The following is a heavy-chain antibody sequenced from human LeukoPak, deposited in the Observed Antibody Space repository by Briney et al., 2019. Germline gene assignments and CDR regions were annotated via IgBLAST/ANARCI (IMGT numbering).Heavy chain of an antibody. J-gene: IGHJ6*03. D-gene: IGHD1-26*01. CDR3: ARIGPSGAYYMDV. CDR1: GGSIGSGGYY. V-gene: IGHV4-31*03. Sequence: SQTLSLTCTVSGGSIGSGGYYWSWIRQHPGKGLEWIGYIYYSGSTYYNPSLKSRVTISVDTSKNQFSLKLSSVTAADTAVYYCARIGPSGAYYMDVWGKGTTVTVSS. CDR2: IYYSGST.